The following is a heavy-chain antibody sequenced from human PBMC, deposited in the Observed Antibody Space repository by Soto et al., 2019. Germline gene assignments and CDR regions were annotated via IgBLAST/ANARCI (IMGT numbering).Heavy chain of an antibody. CDR3: ARHRGGVVVPAATLHYYYYYMDV. V-gene: IGHV5-51*01. Sequence: EVQLVQSGAEVKKPGESLKISCKGSGYSFTSYWIGWVRQMPGKGLEWMGIIYPGDSDTRYSPSFQGQVTISADKSISTAYLQWSSLKASDTAMYYCARHRGGVVVPAATLHYYYYYMDVWGKGTTVTVSS. D-gene: IGHD2-2*01. J-gene: IGHJ6*03. CDR1: GYSFTSYW. CDR2: IYPGDSDT.